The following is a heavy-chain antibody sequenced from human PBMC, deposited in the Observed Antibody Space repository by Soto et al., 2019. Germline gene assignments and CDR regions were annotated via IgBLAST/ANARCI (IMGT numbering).Heavy chain of an antibody. CDR1: GFTVSSNY. D-gene: IGHD3-3*01. CDR3: ARAYTIFGVVIPPYDAFDI. CDR2: IYSGGST. J-gene: IGHJ3*02. Sequence: EVQLVETGGGLIQPGGSLRLSCAASGFTVSSNYMSWVRQAPGKGLEWVSVIYSGGSTYYADSVKGRFTISRDNSKNTLYLQMNSLRADDTAVYYCARAYTIFGVVIPPYDAFDIWGQGTMVTVSS. V-gene: IGHV3-53*02.